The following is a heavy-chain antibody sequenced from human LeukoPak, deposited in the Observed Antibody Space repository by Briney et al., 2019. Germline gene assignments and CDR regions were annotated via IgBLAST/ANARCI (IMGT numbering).Heavy chain of an antibody. V-gene: IGHV4-61*02. CDR3: ARESGGAYYYDSSGYFYDAFDI. J-gene: IGHJ3*02. Sequence: TLSLTCTVSGGSISSGSYYWSWIRQPAGKGLEWIGRIYTSGSTNYNPSLKSRVTISVDTSKNQFPLKLSSVTAADTAVYYCARESGGAYYYDSSGYFYDAFDIWGQGTMVTVSS. CDR1: GGSISSGSYY. D-gene: IGHD3-22*01. CDR2: IYTSGST.